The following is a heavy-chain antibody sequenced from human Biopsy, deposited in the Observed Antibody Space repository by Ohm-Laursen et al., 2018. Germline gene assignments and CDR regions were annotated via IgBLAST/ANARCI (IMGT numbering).Heavy chain of an antibody. CDR1: GFSLRNYT. Sequence: SLRLSCSASGFSLRNYTINWVRQAPGKGLEWVSSISRSTSHILYAETLKGRFTSSRDNAKNSVYLQMNSLRAEDTGVYYCARGRSHLLPDHDWFDPWGRGTLVTVSS. J-gene: IGHJ5*02. CDR2: ISRSTSHI. V-gene: IGHV3-21*06. CDR3: ARGRSHLLPDHDWFDP. D-gene: IGHD1-14*01.